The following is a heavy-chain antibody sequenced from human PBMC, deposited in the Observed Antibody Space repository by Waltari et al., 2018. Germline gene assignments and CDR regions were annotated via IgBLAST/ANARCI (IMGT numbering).Heavy chain of an antibody. CDR2: SSGSGGST. Sequence: EVQLLESGGGLVQPGGSLILSCAASGFIFSDYAMTWVSQAPGKGLEWVSFSSGSGGSTSYADSVKGRFTISRDNSKKTLYLQINSLSGEDAAVYYCANLGAAMRVYSFDGLDVWGQGTTVTVSS. CDR3: ANLGAAMRVYSFDGLDV. CDR1: GFIFSDYA. V-gene: IGHV3-23*01. J-gene: IGHJ6*02. D-gene: IGHD2-2*01.